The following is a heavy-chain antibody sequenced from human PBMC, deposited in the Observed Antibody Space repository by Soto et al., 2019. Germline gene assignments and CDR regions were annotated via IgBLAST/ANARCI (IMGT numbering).Heavy chain of an antibody. Sequence: ASVKVSCKASGGTFSSYAISWVRQAPGQGLEWMGWISAYNGNTNYAQKLQGRVTMTTDTSTSTAYMELRSLRSDDTAVYYCARGKYSSSWYPFDYWGQGTLVTVSS. V-gene: IGHV1-18*01. J-gene: IGHJ4*02. CDR2: ISAYNGNT. D-gene: IGHD6-13*01. CDR1: GGTFSSYA. CDR3: ARGKYSSSWYPFDY.